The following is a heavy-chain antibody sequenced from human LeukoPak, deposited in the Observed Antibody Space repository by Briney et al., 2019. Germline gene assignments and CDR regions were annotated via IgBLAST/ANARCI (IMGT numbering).Heavy chain of an antibody. CDR2: IPHDDRNK. D-gene: IGHD2-21*01. V-gene: IGHV3-30*04. CDR3: ARDRPSSLWFDAFDI. Sequence: GGSLRLSCAASGITFSGYTMHWVRQAPGKGLEWVAFIPHDDRNKYYADSVKGRFSISRDASRNTLYLQMNSLRAEDTAVYYCARDRPSSLWFDAFDIWGQGTVVTVSS. J-gene: IGHJ3*02. CDR1: GITFSGYT.